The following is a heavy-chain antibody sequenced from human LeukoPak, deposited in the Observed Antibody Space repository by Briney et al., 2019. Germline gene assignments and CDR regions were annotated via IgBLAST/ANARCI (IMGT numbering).Heavy chain of an antibody. Sequence: GGSLRLSCAASGFTFSSYGMHWVRQAPGKGLEWLAVIRYDGTNIYYADSVKGRFAISRDNSKNTLYLQMNSLRAEDTAVYYCARARNNYDSSSYSALDYWGQGTLVTVSS. V-gene: IGHV3-33*01. CDR2: IRYDGTNI. CDR3: ARARNNYDSSSYSALDY. J-gene: IGHJ4*02. CDR1: GFTFSSYG. D-gene: IGHD3-22*01.